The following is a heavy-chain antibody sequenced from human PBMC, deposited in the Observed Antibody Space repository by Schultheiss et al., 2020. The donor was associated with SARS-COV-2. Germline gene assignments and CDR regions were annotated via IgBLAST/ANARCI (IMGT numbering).Heavy chain of an antibody. CDR1: GGSFSDYH. D-gene: IGHD6-6*01. Sequence: SETLSLTCAVYGGSFSDYHWTWIRQPPGKGLEWIGNIYYMGSINYNPSLKSRVTISLDTSKNQFALKLSSVTAADTAVYYCARDLRGSSSMDVWGQGTTVTVSS. CDR2: IYYMGSI. V-gene: IGHV4-59*01. CDR3: ARDLRGSSSMDV. J-gene: IGHJ6*02.